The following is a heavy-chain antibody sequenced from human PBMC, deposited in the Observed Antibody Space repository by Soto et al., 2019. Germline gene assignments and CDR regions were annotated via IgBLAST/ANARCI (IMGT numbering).Heavy chain of an antibody. J-gene: IGHJ4*02. CDR3: VKGEYYYDSSGYYPFDY. V-gene: IGHV3-64D*06. CDR2: ISTNGGST. CDR1: GFTFSSYA. Sequence: GSLRLSCSSSGFTFSSYAIHWVRQAPGKGLEYVSSISTNGGSTHYADSVKGRFTISRDNSKNTQYLQMSSLRADDTAVYYCVKGEYYYDSSGYYPFDYWGQGTLVTVSS. D-gene: IGHD3-22*01.